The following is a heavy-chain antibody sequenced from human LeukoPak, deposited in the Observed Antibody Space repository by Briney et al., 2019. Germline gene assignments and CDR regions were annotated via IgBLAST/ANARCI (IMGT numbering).Heavy chain of an antibody. CDR2: IKQDGSEK. D-gene: IGHD2-15*01. V-gene: IGHV3-7*01. Sequence: GGSLRLSCAASGFTFSSYWMSWVRQAPGKGLEWAANIKQDGSEKYYVDSVKGRFTISRDNAKNSLYLQMNSLRAEDTAVYYCAREDCSGGSCYSGFADYWGQGTLATVSS. CDR3: AREDCSGGSCYSGFADY. CDR1: GFTFSSYW. J-gene: IGHJ4*02.